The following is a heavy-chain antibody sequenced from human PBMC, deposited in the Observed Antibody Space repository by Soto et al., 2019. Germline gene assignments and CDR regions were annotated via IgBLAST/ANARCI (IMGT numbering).Heavy chain of an antibody. CDR2: INPDGRST. CDR1: GFTFSDYW. CDR3: ARGQRGGYYTAY. D-gene: IGHD3-22*01. V-gene: IGHV3-74*01. Sequence: EVQLVESGGGLVQPGESLRLSCSASGFTFSDYWMHWVRQGPGKGLVWVSRINPDGRSTNFADSVKGRFIVSRDNGKNTVYMQVNSLRAEDTAVYYCARGQRGGYYTAYWGQGTLVTVSS. J-gene: IGHJ4*02.